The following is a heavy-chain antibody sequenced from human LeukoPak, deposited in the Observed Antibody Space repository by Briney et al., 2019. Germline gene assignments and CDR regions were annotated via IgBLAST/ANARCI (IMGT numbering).Heavy chain of an antibody. CDR3: APHGVYSGTYFDY. J-gene: IGHJ4*02. CDR1: GGSISSSSYY. CDR2: IYYSGST. Sequence: PSETLSLTCTVSGGSISSSSYYWGWIRQPPGKGLEWIGSIYYSGSTYYNPSLKSRVTISVDTSRNQFSLKLSSVTAADTAVYYCAPHGVYSGTYFDYWGQGTLVTVSS. D-gene: IGHD2-8*01. V-gene: IGHV4-39*01.